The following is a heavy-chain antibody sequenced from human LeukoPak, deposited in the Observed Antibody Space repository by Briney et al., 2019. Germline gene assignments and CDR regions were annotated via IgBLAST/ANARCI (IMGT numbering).Heavy chain of an antibody. CDR3: ARGQKQWLVRGYFDP. D-gene: IGHD6-19*01. CDR2: MNPDSGNT. V-gene: IGHV1-8*02. Sequence: ASVKVSCKASGYTFTGYYMHWVRQATGQGLEWMGWMNPDSGNTGYAQKFQGRVTMTRNTSISTAYMELSSLRSEDTAVYYCARGQKQWLVRGYFDPWGQGTLVTVSS. J-gene: IGHJ5*02. CDR1: GYTFTGYY.